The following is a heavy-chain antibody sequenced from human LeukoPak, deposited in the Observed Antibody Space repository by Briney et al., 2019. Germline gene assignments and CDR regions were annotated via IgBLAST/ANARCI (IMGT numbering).Heavy chain of an antibody. CDR1: GGTFSSYA. CDR2: IIPIFGTA. CDR3: ARDYDFWSGYYTSRDYYYYMDV. V-gene: IGHV1-69*01. J-gene: IGHJ6*03. Sequence: SVKVSCKASGGTFSSYAISWVRQAPGQGLEWMGGIIPIFGTANYAQKFQGRVTITADESTSTAYMELSSLRSEDTAVYYCARDYDFWSGYYTSRDYYYYMDVWRKGTTVTVSS. D-gene: IGHD3-3*01.